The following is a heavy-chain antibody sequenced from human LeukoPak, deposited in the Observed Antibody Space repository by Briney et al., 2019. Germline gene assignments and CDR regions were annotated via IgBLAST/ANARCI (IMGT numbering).Heavy chain of an antibody. CDR2: INHSGST. V-gene: IGHV4-34*01. Sequence: PSETLSLTCTVSGGSISSYYWSWIRQPPGKGLEWIGEINHSGSTNYNPSLKSRVTISVDTSKNQFSLKLSSVTAADTAVYYCARGKPAAKVTLFDYWGQGTLVTVSS. CDR1: GGSISSYY. CDR3: ARGKPAAKVTLFDY. J-gene: IGHJ4*02. D-gene: IGHD6-13*01.